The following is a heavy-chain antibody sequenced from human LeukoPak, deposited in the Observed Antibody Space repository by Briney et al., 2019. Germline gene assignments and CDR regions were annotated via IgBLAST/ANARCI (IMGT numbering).Heavy chain of an antibody. D-gene: IGHD5-24*01. CDR2: IYYSGST. V-gene: IGHV4-59*01. CDR1: GGSISSYC. Sequence: PSETLSLTCTVSGGSISSYCWSWIRQPPGKGLEWIGYIYYSGSTNYNPSLKSRVTISVDTSKNQFSLKLSSVTAADTAVYYCAREGDGYNYIGYWGQGTLVTVSS. J-gene: IGHJ4*02. CDR3: AREGDGYNYIGY.